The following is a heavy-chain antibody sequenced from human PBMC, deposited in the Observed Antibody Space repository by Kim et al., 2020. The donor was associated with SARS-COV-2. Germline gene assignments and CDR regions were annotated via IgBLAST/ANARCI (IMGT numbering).Heavy chain of an antibody. J-gene: IGHJ4*02. CDR3: ARQPAGSFSGFDY. CDR2: VYYDGDT. CDR1: GDSINSDDFF. V-gene: IGHV4-39*01. Sequence: SETLSLTCSVSGDSINSDDFFWVWVRQRPGGGLEWIGNVYYDGDTRYSASLRGRASVSMDTSKNHFSLKVTSVTAADTAMYFCARQPAGSFSGFDYWGQGLVVTVSS. D-gene: IGHD6-13*01.